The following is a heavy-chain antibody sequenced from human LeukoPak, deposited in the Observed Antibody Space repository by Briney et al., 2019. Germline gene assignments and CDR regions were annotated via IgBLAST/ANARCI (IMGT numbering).Heavy chain of an antibody. CDR1: GFTFTTYS. V-gene: IGHV3-48*01. CDR2: ITTTSSII. D-gene: IGHD6-13*01. CDR3: AKEQAVAGTKGDY. Sequence: QTGGSLRLSCAASGFTFTTYSMNWVRQAPGKGLEWVSYITTTSSIIYYADSVKGRFTISRDNAKNSLYLQMNSLRAEDTAVYYCAKEQAVAGTKGDYWGQGTLVTVSS. J-gene: IGHJ4*02.